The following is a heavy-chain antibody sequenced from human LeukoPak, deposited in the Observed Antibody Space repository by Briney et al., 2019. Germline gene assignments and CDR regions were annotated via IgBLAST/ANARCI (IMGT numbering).Heavy chain of an antibody. J-gene: IGHJ5*02. V-gene: IGHV4-34*01. CDR1: GGSFSGYY. Sequence: SETLSLTCAVSGGSFSGYYWSWIRQPPGKGLEWIGEINHSGSTNYNPSLKSRVTISVDTSKNQFSLKLSSVTAADTAVYYCARGDYSGSLDPWGQGTLVTVSS. CDR3: ARGDYSGSLDP. D-gene: IGHD5-12*01. CDR2: INHSGST.